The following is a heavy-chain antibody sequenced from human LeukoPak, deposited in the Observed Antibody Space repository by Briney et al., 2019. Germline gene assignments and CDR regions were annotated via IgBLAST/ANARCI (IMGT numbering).Heavy chain of an antibody. CDR3: ATAIFDGNDY. D-gene: IGHD3-3*01. CDR1: GVTFSNYG. CDR2: ISGTTGNT. J-gene: IGHJ4*02. V-gene: IGHV3-23*01. Sequence: PGGSLRLSCVASGVTFSNYGMMWVRQAPGKGLEWVSSISGTTGNTYYVDSVKGRFTVSRDNSKNTLHLQINHLRVEDTAVYYCATAIFDGNDYWGQGTLVTVSS.